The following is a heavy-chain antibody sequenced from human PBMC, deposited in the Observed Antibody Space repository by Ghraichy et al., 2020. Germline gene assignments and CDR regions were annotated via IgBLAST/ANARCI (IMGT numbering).Heavy chain of an antibody. D-gene: IGHD6-19*01. CDR3: ARAQRFGTGYSSGWSGLVAFDI. CDR1: GFTFSTYA. Sequence: GGSLRLSCAASGFTFSTYAMHWVRQAPGKGLEWVAVLSYDGSNKNYADSVKGRFTISRDNSKNTLYLQMNSLRAEDTAVYYCARAQRFGTGYSSGWSGLVAFDIWGQGTMVTVSS. V-gene: IGHV3-30-3*01. J-gene: IGHJ3*02. CDR2: LSYDGSNK.